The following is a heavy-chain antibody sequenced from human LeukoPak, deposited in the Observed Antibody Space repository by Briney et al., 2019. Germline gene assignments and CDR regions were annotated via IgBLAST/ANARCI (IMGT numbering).Heavy chain of an antibody. CDR2: ISGSGGST. J-gene: IGHJ6*02. Sequence: HPGGSLRLSCAASGFTFSSYAMSWVRQAPGKGLEWVSAISGSGGSTYYADSVKGRFTISRDNSKNTLYLQMNSLRAEDTAVCYCAKAAHYYYGMDVWGQGTTVTVSS. V-gene: IGHV3-23*01. CDR3: AKAAHYYYGMDV. CDR1: GFTFSSYA.